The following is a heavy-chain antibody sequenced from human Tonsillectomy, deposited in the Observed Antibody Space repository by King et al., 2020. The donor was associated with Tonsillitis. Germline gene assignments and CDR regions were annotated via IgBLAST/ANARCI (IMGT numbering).Heavy chain of an antibody. CDR3: ARDPYGDSYDPDV. Sequence: VQLVESGGGVVQPGRSLRLSCAASGFTFSSYAIHWVRQAPGKGLEWVAVISYDGSNKYYADSVKGRFTISRDNSKNTLYLQMNSLRAEDTALYYCARDPYGDSYDPDVWGQGTMVTVSS. D-gene: IGHD2-21*02. V-gene: IGHV3-30-3*01. CDR1: GFTFSSYA. J-gene: IGHJ3*01. CDR2: ISYDGSNK.